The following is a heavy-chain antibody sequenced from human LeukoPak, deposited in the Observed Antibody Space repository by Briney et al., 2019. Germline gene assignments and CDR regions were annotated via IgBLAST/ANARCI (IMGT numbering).Heavy chain of an antibody. CDR3: ARRGVLRGFDY. J-gene: IGHJ4*02. V-gene: IGHV4-4*02. CDR1: GGSISSSNW. CDR2: IYHSGST. D-gene: IGHD2-8*02. Sequence: SETLSLTCTVSGGSISSSNWRSWVRQPPGKGLEWIGEIYHSGSTNYNPSLKSRVTISVDKSKNQFSLKLSSVTAADTAVYYCARRGVLRGFDYWGQGTLVTVSS.